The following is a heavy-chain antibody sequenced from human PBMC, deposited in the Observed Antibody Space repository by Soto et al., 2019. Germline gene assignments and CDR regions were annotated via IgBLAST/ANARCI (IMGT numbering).Heavy chain of an antibody. CDR3: AREWSDGPEQPNWFDP. D-gene: IGHD1-1*01. V-gene: IGHV1-69*06. CDR1: GGTFSSYA. CDR2: IIPIFGTA. J-gene: IGHJ5*02. Sequence: QVQLVQSGAEVKKPGSSVKVSCKASGGTFSSYAISWVRQAPGQGLEWLGGIIPIFGTANYAQKFQGRVTITADKSTSTAYMELSSLRSEDTAVYYCAREWSDGPEQPNWFDPWGQGTLVTVSS.